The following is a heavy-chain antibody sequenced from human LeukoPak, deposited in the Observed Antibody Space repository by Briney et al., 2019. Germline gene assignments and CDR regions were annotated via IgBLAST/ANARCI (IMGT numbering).Heavy chain of an antibody. CDR3: ARGSLMVRGVIITGY. D-gene: IGHD3-10*01. V-gene: IGHV1-2*02. CDR2: INPNSGGT. J-gene: IGHJ4*02. Sequence: ASVKVSCKASGYTFTGYYMHWVRQAPGQGLEWMGWINPNSGGTNYTQKFRGRVTMTRDTSISTAYMELSRLRSDDTAVYYCARGSLMVRGVIITGYWGQGTLVTVSS. CDR1: GYTFTGYY.